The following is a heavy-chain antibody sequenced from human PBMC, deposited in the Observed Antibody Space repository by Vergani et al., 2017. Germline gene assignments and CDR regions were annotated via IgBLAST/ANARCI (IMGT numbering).Heavy chain of an antibody. CDR1: GFTVSSNY. Sequence: EVQLVESGGGLVQPGGSLRLSCAASGFTVSSNYMSWVRQAPGKGLEWVSVIYSGGSTYYADSVKGRFTISRDNSKNTLYLQMNSLRAEDTAVYYCARRGSYSGYYYYMDVWGKGTTVTVSS. CDR2: IYSGGST. J-gene: IGHJ6*03. D-gene: IGHD1-26*01. CDR3: ARRGSYSGYYYYMDV. V-gene: IGHV3-66*02.